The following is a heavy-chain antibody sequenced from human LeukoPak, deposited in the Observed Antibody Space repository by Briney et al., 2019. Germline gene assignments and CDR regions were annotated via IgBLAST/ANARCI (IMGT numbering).Heavy chain of an antibody. Sequence: GGSLRLSCVASGFTFSTYGMHWVRQAPGKGLEWVAFIRYDGSNKYYTDSVKGRFTISRDNSKNSLFLLMSSLTTEDTAVYYCSAGYNFFDYWGQGTLVTVSS. J-gene: IGHJ4*02. CDR1: GFTFSTYG. D-gene: IGHD5-24*01. CDR2: IRYDGSNK. CDR3: SAGYNFFDY. V-gene: IGHV3-30*02.